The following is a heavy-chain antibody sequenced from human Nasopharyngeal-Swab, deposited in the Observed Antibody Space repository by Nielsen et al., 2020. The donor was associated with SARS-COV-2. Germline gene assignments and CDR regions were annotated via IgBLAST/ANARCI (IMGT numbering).Heavy chain of an antibody. CDR1: GGSFSGYY. J-gene: IGHJ5*02. Sequence: GSLRLSCAVYGGSFSGYYWSWIRQSPGKGLEWIGEINHSGSTNYNPSLKSRVTISVDTSKNQFSLKLSSVTAADTAVYYCARGLGDSSGWYTSTRYNWFDTWGQGTLVTVSS. V-gene: IGHV4-34*01. CDR2: INHSGST. CDR3: ARGLGDSSGWYTSTRYNWFDT. D-gene: IGHD6-19*01.